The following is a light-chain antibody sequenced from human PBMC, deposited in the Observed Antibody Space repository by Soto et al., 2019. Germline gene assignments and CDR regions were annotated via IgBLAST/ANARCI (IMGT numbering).Light chain of an antibody. J-gene: IGKJ1*01. CDR1: QIISSW. CDR3: QQYNSYSGK. CDR2: DAS. V-gene: IGKV1-5*01. Sequence: DIQMAQSPSTLSGSVGDRVTITCRASQIISSWLAWYQQKPGKAPKLLIYDASSLESGVPSRFSGSGSGTEFTLTISSLQPDDFATYYCQQYNSYSGKFGQGTKVDIK.